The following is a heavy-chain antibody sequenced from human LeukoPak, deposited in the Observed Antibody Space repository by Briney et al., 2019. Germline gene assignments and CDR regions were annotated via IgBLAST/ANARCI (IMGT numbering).Heavy chain of an antibody. CDR1: GFTFSSYA. D-gene: IGHD3-16*02. CDR3: ATDIVREYDY. CDR2: FTGSGDTT. J-gene: IGHJ4*02. Sequence: GGSLRLSCAASGFTFSSYAMSWVRQAPGKGLEWVSTFTGSGDTTYYADSVKGRFTISRDNSKKKPYLQMNSLRADDTAIYYCATDIVREYDYWGQGTLVTVSS. V-gene: IGHV3-23*01.